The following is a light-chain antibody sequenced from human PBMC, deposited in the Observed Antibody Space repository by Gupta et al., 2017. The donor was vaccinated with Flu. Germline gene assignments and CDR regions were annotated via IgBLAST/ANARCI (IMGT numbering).Light chain of an antibody. CDR1: QSLVHSHGKTY. V-gene: IGKV2-24*01. Sequence: DIVMTQTSLSSPVTLGQPASISCRPSQSLVHSHGKTYLSWLQQRPGQPQRVLSYKISNRSSGVPDRVSGSGAGTDFTLKIRRVEAEDVGFYYCSKGRQFPPFGQGTELESK. CDR3: SKGRQFPP. CDR2: KIS. J-gene: IGKJ2*01.